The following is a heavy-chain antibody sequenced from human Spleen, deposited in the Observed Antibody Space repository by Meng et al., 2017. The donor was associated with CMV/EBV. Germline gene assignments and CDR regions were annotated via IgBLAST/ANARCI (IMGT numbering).Heavy chain of an antibody. CDR2: INHSRST. V-gene: IGHV4-34*01. Sequence: GAVWGGTFSGDYYGRISQPPAEKLEWIRGINHSRSTNYDPSLKSRVTISVDTSKNQFSLKLTSVTAADTAVYYCARSYYDSRGIFPGWGQGTLVTVSS. CDR3: ARSYYDSRGIFPG. CDR1: GGTFSGDY. D-gene: IGHD3-22*01. J-gene: IGHJ4*02.